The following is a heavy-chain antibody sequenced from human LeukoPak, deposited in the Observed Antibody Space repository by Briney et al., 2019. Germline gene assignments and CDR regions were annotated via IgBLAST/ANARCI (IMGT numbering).Heavy chain of an antibody. CDR1: GSTFDDYG. J-gene: IGHJ4*02. V-gene: IGHV3-20*04. CDR3: ARDRTTVTPFDY. CDR2: INWNGGST. D-gene: IGHD4-17*01. Sequence: GGSLRLSCAASGSTFDDYGMSWVRQAPGKGLEWVSGINWNGGSTGYADSVKGRFTISRDNAKNSLYLQMNSLRAEDTALYYCARDRTTVTPFDYWGQGTLVTVSS.